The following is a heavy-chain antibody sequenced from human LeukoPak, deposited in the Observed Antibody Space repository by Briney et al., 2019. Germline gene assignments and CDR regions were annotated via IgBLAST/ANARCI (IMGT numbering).Heavy chain of an antibody. CDR2: ITSSSTYI. Sequence: GGSLRLSCAASGFTFSSYAMTWVRQAPGKGLEWVSSITSSSTYIYYADSVKGRFTISRDNAKNSVYLQMSSLRAEDTALYYCARGSGSSWYFYFDYWGQGTLVTVSS. V-gene: IGHV3-21*04. J-gene: IGHJ4*02. CDR3: ARGSGSSWYFYFDY. D-gene: IGHD6-13*01. CDR1: GFTFSSYA.